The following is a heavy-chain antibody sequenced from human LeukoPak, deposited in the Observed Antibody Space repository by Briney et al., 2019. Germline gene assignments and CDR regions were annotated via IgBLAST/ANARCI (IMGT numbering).Heavy chain of an antibody. Sequence: SGTLSLTCAVSGGSISSSNWWSWVRQPPGKGLEWIGEIYHSGSTNYNPSLKSRVAISVDKSKNQFSLKLSSVTAADTAVYYCARERGAWRETPEYAFDIWGQGTMVTVSS. CDR2: IYHSGST. V-gene: IGHV4-4*02. D-gene: IGHD1-14*01. CDR3: ARERGAWRETPEYAFDI. J-gene: IGHJ3*02. CDR1: GGSISSSNW.